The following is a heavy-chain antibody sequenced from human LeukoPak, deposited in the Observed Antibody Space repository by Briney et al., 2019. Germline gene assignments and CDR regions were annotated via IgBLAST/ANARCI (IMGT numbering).Heavy chain of an antibody. J-gene: IGHJ4*02. Sequence: GGSLRLSCAASGFTFSSYAMHWVRQAPGKGLEYVSAISSNGGSTYYANSVKGRFTISRDNSKNTLYLQMGSLRAEDMAVYYCAREGYDILTGYYPYFDYWGQGTLVTVSS. V-gene: IGHV3-64*01. D-gene: IGHD3-9*01. CDR1: GFTFSSYA. CDR2: ISSNGGST. CDR3: AREGYDILTGYYPYFDY.